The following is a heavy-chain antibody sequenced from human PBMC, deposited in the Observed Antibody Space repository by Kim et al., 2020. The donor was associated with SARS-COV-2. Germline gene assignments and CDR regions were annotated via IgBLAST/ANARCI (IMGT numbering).Heavy chain of an antibody. CDR3: AKSRVDTMIVVVITADYYFDY. J-gene: IGHJ4*02. V-gene: IGHV3-23*01. Sequence: GGSLRLSCAASGFTFSSYAMSWVRQAPGKGLEWVSAISGSGGSTYYADSVKGRFTISRDNSKNTLYLQMNSLRAEDTAVYYCAKSRVDTMIVVVITADYYFDYWXXGTLXTVSS. D-gene: IGHD3-22*01. CDR1: GFTFSSYA. CDR2: ISGSGGST.